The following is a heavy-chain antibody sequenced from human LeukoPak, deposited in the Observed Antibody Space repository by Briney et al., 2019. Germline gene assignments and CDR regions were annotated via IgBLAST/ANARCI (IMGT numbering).Heavy chain of an antibody. V-gene: IGHV3-23*01. Sequence: GGSLRLSCAGSGFPFSSYPISWVRQPPGKGLEWVSAITASGDSTYSADSVKGRFTISRDNSRNTLYLQMNSLRSEDTARYYCAKGVFTIFGVVISHFDYWGQGTLVTVSS. D-gene: IGHD3-3*01. CDR2: ITASGDST. CDR3: AKGVFTIFGVVISHFDY. J-gene: IGHJ4*02. CDR1: GFPFSSYP.